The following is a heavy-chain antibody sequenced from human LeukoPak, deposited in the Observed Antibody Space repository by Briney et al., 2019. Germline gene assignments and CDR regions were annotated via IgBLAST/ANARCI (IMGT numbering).Heavy chain of an antibody. CDR2: ISGSGGST. Sequence: SGGSLRLSCAASGFTFSSYAMSWVRQAPGKGLEWVSAISGSGGSTYYADSVKGRFTISRYNSKNTLYLQMNSLRAEDTAVYFCARVRAASLSGWWFDPWGQGTLVTVSS. V-gene: IGHV3-23*01. D-gene: IGHD2-2*01. CDR3: ARVRAASLSGWWFDP. J-gene: IGHJ5*02. CDR1: GFTFSSYA.